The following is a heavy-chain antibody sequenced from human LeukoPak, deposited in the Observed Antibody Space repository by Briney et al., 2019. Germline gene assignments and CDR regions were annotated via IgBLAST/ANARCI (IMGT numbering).Heavy chain of an antibody. CDR1: GFTFSSYA. CDR2: ISGSGGST. Sequence: PGGSLRLSCAASGFTFSSYAMSWVRQAPGKGLGWVSAISGSGGSTYYADSVKGRFTISRDNSKNTLYLQMNSLRAEDTAVYYCAKGGLEWVLPPGDAFDIWGQGTMVTVSS. V-gene: IGHV3-23*01. D-gene: IGHD1-26*01. CDR3: AKGGLEWVLPPGDAFDI. J-gene: IGHJ3*02.